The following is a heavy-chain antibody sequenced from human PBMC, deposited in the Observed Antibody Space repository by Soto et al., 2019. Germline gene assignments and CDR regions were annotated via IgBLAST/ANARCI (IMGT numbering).Heavy chain of an antibody. Sequence: QVQLVQSGAEVKKPGSSVKVSCKASGGTFSSYTISWVRQAPGQGLEWMGRIIPILGIANYAQKFQGRVTITADKSTSTAYMELSSLRSEDTAVYYCARDKLTGTTGDARAFDIWGQGTMVTVSS. V-gene: IGHV1-69*08. CDR3: ARDKLTGTTGDARAFDI. CDR2: IIPILGIA. D-gene: IGHD1-20*01. J-gene: IGHJ3*02. CDR1: GGTFSSYT.